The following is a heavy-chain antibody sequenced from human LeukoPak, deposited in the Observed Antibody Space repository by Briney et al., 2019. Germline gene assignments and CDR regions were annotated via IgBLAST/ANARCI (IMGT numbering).Heavy chain of an antibody. CDR3: ARGRVGYCSGGSCYYYYGMDV. CDR1: GGSFSGYY. CDR2: INHSGST. V-gene: IGHV4-34*01. J-gene: IGHJ6*02. D-gene: IGHD2-15*01. Sequence: SETLSLTCAVYGGSFSGYYWSWIRQPPGKGLEWIGEINHSGSTNYNPSLKSRVTISVDTSKNQFSLKLSSVTAADTAVYYCARGRVGYCSGGSCYYYYGMDVWGQGTTVTVSS.